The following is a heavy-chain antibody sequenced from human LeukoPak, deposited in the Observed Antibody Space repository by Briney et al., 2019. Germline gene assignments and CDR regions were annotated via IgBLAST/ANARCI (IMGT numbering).Heavy chain of an antibody. D-gene: IGHD1-26*01. CDR2: IYYSGST. CDR3: ARHEYSGSYYGLSWFDP. V-gene: IGHV4-39*01. J-gene: IGHJ5*02. CDR1: GGSISSSGYY. Sequence: PSETLSLTCTVSGGSISSSGYYWGWIRQPPGKGLEWFASIYYSGSTYYNPSLNSRVTISVDTSKNQLSLKLSSLTAADTAVYYCARHEYSGSYYGLSWFDPWGQGTLVTVSS.